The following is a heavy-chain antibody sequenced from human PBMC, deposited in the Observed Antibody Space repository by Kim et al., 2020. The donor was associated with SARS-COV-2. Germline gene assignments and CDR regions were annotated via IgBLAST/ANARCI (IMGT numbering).Heavy chain of an antibody. Sequence: GGSLRLSCAASGFTFNTYWMHWVRQAPGKGLVWVSRITIDGSSTTYADSVKGRFITSRDNAKNTLYLQMNSLRAEDTALYYCASGGPSYSTSWWGQGTL. V-gene: IGHV3-74*01. CDR1: GFTFNTYW. CDR2: ITIDGSST. J-gene: IGHJ4*02. D-gene: IGHD6-13*01. CDR3: ASGGPSYSTSW.